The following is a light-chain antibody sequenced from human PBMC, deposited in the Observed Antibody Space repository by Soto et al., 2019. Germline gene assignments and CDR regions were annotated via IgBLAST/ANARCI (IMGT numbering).Light chain of an antibody. V-gene: IGKV3-20*01. Sequence: EIVLTQSPVTMSLSPGERATLSCRASQSVSSSSLAWYQQNSGQAPRLLIYGASTRATGIPDRFSGSGSGTDFTLTISRLEPEDFAVYYCEQYGSSPPVTFGGGTKVEIK. CDR2: GAS. CDR1: QSVSSSS. J-gene: IGKJ4*01. CDR3: EQYGSSPPVT.